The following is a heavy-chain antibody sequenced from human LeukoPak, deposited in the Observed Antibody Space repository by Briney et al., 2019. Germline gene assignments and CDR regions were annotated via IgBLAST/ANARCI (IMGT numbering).Heavy chain of an antibody. CDR1: GYTFTSYD. CDR2: MNPNSGNT. Sequence: ASVKVSCKASGYTFTSYDINWVRQATGQGLEWMGWMNPNSGNTGYAQKFQGRVTMTRNTSISTAYMELSSLRSEDTAVYYCARVAEMATISVFDYWGQGTLVTVSS. J-gene: IGHJ4*02. D-gene: IGHD5-24*01. CDR3: ARVAEMATISVFDY. V-gene: IGHV1-8*01.